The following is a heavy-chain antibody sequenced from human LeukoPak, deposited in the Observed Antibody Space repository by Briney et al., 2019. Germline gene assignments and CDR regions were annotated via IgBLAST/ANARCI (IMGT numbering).Heavy chain of an antibody. CDR1: GFSLSRYW. J-gene: IGHJ4*02. CDR2: IGKDGTGN. D-gene: IGHD3/OR15-3a*01. V-gene: IGHV3-7*01. Sequence: GGSLRLSCVASGFSLSRYWMSWVRQAPGKGLEWVANIGKDGTGNHYVDSVKGRFTISRDNAKNSLYLQMNSLRADDTAVYYCARDLDFYATDYWGQGTLVTVSS. CDR3: ARDLDFYATDY.